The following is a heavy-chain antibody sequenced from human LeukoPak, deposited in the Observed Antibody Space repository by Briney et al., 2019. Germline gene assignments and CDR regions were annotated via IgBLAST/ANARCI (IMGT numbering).Heavy chain of an antibody. J-gene: IGHJ4*02. CDR2: INPNTGDT. D-gene: IGHD7-27*01. CDR3: ARDLHWGPDY. Sequence: ASMKVSCTASGYTFTGYYIHWVRQAPGQGLEWMGWINPNTGDTNYAQRFQGRVTMTRDMSINTAYMELSRLRSDDTAIYYCARDLHWGPDYWGQGTLVTVSS. CDR1: GYTFTGYY. V-gene: IGHV1-2*02.